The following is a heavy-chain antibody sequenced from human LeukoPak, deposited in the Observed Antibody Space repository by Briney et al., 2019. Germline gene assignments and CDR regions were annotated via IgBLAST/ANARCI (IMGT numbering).Heavy chain of an antibody. CDR3: ARDHAFSGWPYIFDY. CDR2: ISYDGSNK. V-gene: IGHV3-30*03. D-gene: IGHD6-19*01. Sequence: GRSLRLSCAASGFTFSSYGMHWVRQAPGKGLEWVAVISYDGSNKYYADSVKGRFTISRDNSKNTLYLQMNSLRAEDTAVYYCARDHAFSGWPYIFDYWGQGTLVTVSS. J-gene: IGHJ4*02. CDR1: GFTFSSYG.